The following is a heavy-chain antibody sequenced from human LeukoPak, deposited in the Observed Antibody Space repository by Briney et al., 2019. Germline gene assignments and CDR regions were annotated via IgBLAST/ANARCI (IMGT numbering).Heavy chain of an antibody. V-gene: IGHV3-7*03. CDR3: ARELVVDPKPSFDH. CDR2: IDHVAETW. J-gene: IGHJ4*02. CDR1: GFTFGDFW. D-gene: IGHD2-21*01. Sequence: GGSLRLSCAASGFTFGDFWMSWVRQAPGKGLEWAANIDHVAETWSYVTSVRGRFTISRDNAKNTLFLQMSSLRVEDTAIYYCARELVVDPKPSFDHWGQGTLVTVSS.